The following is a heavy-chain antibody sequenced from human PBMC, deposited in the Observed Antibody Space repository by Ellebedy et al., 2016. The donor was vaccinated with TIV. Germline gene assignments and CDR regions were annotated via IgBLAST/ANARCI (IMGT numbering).Heavy chain of an antibody. V-gene: IGHV4-59*01. D-gene: IGHD5-24*01. CDR3: ARDRRDGYAWYFDY. J-gene: IGHJ4*02. Sequence: SETLSLTXTVSGGSISSYYWSWIRQPPGKGLEWIGYIYYSGSTNYNPSLKSRVTISVDTSKNQFSLKLSSVTAADTAVYYCARDRRDGYAWYFDYWGQGTLVTVSS. CDR1: GGSISSYY. CDR2: IYYSGST.